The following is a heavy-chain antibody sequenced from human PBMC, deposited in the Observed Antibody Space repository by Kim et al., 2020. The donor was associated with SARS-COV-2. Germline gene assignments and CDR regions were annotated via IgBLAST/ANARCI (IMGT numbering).Heavy chain of an antibody. D-gene: IGHD4-17*01. V-gene: IGHV3-74*01. CDR1: GFTFSSYW. J-gene: IGHJ4*02. Sequence: GGSLRLSCAASGFTFSSYWMHWVRQAPGKGLVWVSRINSDRSSTSYADSVKGRFTISRDNAKNTLYLQMNRPRAEDTAVYYGARVQASLVYGDYELDWGQGTLVTLSS. CDR3: ARVQASLVYGDYELD. CDR2: INSDRSST.